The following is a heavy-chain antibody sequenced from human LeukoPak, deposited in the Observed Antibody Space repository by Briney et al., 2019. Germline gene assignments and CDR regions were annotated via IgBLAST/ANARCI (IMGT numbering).Heavy chain of an antibody. CDR3: AKESYDILTGYPGSNWFDP. Sequence: GGSLRLSCAASGFTFSSYAMSWVRQAPGKGLEWVSAISGSGGSTYYADSVKGRFTISRDNSKNTLYLQMNSLRAEDTAVYYCAKESYDILTGYPGSNWFDPWGQGTLVTVSS. D-gene: IGHD3-9*01. J-gene: IGHJ5*02. CDR2: ISGSGGST. V-gene: IGHV3-23*01. CDR1: GFTFSSYA.